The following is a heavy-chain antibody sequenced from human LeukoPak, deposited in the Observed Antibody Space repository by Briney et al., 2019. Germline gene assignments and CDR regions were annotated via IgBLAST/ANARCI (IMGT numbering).Heavy chain of an antibody. J-gene: IGHJ4*02. D-gene: IGHD6-19*01. CDR1: GFTFSSYS. Sequence: GGSLRLSCAASGFTFSSYSMNWVRQAPGKGLEWVSSISRSSSYIYYADSVKGRFTISRDNAKNSLYLQMNSLRAEDTAVYYCAKVEVAGNRIRDYWGQGTLVTVSS. CDR3: AKVEVAGNRIRDY. V-gene: IGHV3-21*01. CDR2: ISRSSSYI.